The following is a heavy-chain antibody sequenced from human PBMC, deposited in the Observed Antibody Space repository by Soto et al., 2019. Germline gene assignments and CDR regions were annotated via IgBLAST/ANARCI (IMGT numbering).Heavy chain of an antibody. CDR2: IYYSGST. Sequence: PSETLSLTCTVSGGSISSGDYYWSWIRQPPGKGLEWIGYIYYSGSTYYNPSLKSRVTISVDTSKNQFSLKLSSVTAADTAVYYCARDCRRTIAAAGTGYYFDYWGQGTLVTVSS. CDR3: ARDCRRTIAAAGTGYYFDY. V-gene: IGHV4-30-4*01. J-gene: IGHJ4*02. CDR1: GGSISSGDYY. D-gene: IGHD6-13*01.